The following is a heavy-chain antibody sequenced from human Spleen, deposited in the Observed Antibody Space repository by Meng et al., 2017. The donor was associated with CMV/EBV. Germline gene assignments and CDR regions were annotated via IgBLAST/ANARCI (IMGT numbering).Heavy chain of an antibody. Sequence: ASVKVSCKASGYTFPNYDITWVRQAPGQGLEWMGWISTYTGNTNYAQNLQGRVTMTTDTSTSTAYMELSRLRSDEPAVYYCARDISGYDFWSGPTSGMDVWGQGTTVTVSS. CDR2: ISTYTGNT. J-gene: IGHJ6*02. CDR3: ARDISGYDFWSGPTSGMDV. CDR1: GYTFPNYD. D-gene: IGHD3-3*01. V-gene: IGHV1-18*01.